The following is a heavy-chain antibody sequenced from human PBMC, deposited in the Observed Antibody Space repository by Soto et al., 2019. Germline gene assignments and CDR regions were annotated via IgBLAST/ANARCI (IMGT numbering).Heavy chain of an antibody. D-gene: IGHD6-19*01. V-gene: IGHV4-34*01. CDR1: GGSFSGYY. CDR3: ARGLAVAGYWYFDL. CDR2: INHSGST. J-gene: IGHJ2*01. Sequence: QVQLQQWGAGLLKPSETLSLTCAVYGGSFSGYYWSWIRQPPGKGLEWIGEINHSGSTNYNPSLKSRVTISVDTSKTQFSLKLSSVTAADTAVYYCARGLAVAGYWYFDLWGRGTLVTVSS.